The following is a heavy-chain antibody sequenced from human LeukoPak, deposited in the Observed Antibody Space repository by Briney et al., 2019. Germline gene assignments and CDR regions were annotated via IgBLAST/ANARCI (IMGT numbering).Heavy chain of an antibody. CDR3: VKDRYCPEVTCFGGGFEY. CDR1: GFTLSSYA. V-gene: IGHV3-23*01. CDR2: ISGRGDSA. Sequence: GGSLRLSCAASGFTLSSYAMSWVRQAPGKGLEWVSGISGRGDSADYADSVKGRFTISRDNSKNTLYLRLNSLRVEDTATYYCVKDRYCPEVTCFGGGFEYWGQGTLVVVSS. D-gene: IGHD2-8*02. J-gene: IGHJ4*02.